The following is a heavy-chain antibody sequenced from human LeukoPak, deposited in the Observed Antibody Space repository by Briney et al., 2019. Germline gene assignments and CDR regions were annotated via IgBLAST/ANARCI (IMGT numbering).Heavy chain of an antibody. V-gene: IGHV4-31*03. CDR3: ARDLRSSSSSGINYYGMDV. Sequence: SETLSLTCTVSGGSISRSGYYWSWIRQHPGKGLEWIGYIYYSGSTYYNPSLKSRVTISVDTSRNQFSLKLSSVTAADTAVYYCARDLRSSSSSGINYYGMDVWGQGTTVTVSS. J-gene: IGHJ6*02. CDR2: IYYSGST. D-gene: IGHD6-6*01. CDR1: GGSISRSGYY.